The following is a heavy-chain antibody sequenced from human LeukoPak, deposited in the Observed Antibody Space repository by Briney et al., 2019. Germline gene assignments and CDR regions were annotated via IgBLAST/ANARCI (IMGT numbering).Heavy chain of an antibody. V-gene: IGHV3-30*03. CDR1: GFTFSSYG. J-gene: IGHJ4*02. D-gene: IGHD5-24*01. CDR2: ISYDGSNK. Sequence: GGSLRLSCAASGFTFSSYGMHWVRLAPGKGLEWVAVISYDGSNKYYADSVKGRFTISRDNSKNTLYLQMNSLRAEDMAVYYCARKEMAPNWGQGTLVTVSS. CDR3: ARKEMAPN.